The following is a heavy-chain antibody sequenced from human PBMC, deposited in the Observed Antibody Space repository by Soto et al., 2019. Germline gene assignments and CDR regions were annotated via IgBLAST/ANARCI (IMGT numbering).Heavy chain of an antibody. D-gene: IGHD4-17*01. Sequence: EVQLVESGGGLVQPGGSLRLSCAASGFTVSSNYMSWVRQAPGKGLEWVSVIYSGGSTYYADSVKGRFTISRHNSKNTLYLQMNGLRAEDTAVYYCARPDYGDYGGIDYWGQGTLVTVSS. CDR3: ARPDYGDYGGIDY. V-gene: IGHV3-53*04. CDR1: GFTVSSNY. J-gene: IGHJ4*02. CDR2: IYSGGST.